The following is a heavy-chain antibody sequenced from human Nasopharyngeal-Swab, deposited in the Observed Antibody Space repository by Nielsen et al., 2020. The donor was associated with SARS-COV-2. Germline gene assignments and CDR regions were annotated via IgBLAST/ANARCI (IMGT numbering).Heavy chain of an antibody. D-gene: IGHD5-24*01. V-gene: IGHV3-23*01. CDR2: ISGSGGST. Sequence: GESLKISCAASGFTFSSYAMSWVRQAPGKGLEWVSAISGSGGSTYYADSMKGRFTISRDNSKNTLYLQMNSLRAEDTAVYYCAKSKGMADAFDIWGQGTMVTVSS. CDR3: AKSKGMADAFDI. J-gene: IGHJ3*02. CDR1: GFTFSSYA.